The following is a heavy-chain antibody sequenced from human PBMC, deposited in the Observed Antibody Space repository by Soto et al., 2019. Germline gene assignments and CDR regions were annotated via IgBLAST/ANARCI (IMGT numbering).Heavy chain of an antibody. CDR2: IYYSGST. D-gene: IGHD3-22*01. J-gene: IGHJ4*02. CDR3: ARVDSSGYQPFDY. Sequence: QVQLQESGPGLVKPSQTLSLTCTVSGGSISSGDYYWSWIRQPPGKGLEWIGYIYYSGSTYYNPALKSRVTLSVDTSKNQCSLKLSSVTAADTAVYYCARVDSSGYQPFDYWGQGTLVTVSS. CDR1: GGSISSGDYY. V-gene: IGHV4-30-4*01.